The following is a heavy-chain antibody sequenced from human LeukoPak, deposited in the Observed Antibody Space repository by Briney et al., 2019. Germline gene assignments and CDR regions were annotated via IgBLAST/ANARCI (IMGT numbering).Heavy chain of an antibody. Sequence: SETLSLTCTVSGGSISSSSYYWGWIRQPPGKGLEWIGSIYYSGSTYYNPSLKSRVTISVDTSKSQFSLKLSSVTAADTAVYYCARDPLRRYYDSSGYYSSLFDYWGRGTLVTVSS. CDR3: ARDPLRRYYDSSGYYSSLFDY. CDR1: GGSISSSSYY. D-gene: IGHD3-22*01. J-gene: IGHJ4*02. CDR2: IYYSGST. V-gene: IGHV4-39*07.